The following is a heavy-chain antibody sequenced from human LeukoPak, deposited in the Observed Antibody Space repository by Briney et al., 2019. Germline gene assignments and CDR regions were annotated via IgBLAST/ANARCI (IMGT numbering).Heavy chain of an antibody. CDR1: GFTFSSYG. Sequence: GGSLRLSCGASGFTFSSYGMHWVRQAPDKGLEWVAFIRYDGSNKNYADSVKGRFTISRDNSENTLYLQMNSLRAEDTAVYYCAKVYEYGDNDWFDSWGQGTLVTVSS. CDR3: AKVYEYGDNDWFDS. D-gene: IGHD4-17*01. J-gene: IGHJ5*01. V-gene: IGHV3-30*02. CDR2: IRYDGSNK.